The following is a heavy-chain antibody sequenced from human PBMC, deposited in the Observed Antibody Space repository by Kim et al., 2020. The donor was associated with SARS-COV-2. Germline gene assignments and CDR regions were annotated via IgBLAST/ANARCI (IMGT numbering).Heavy chain of an antibody. CDR3: ARDNGYFYYGMDV. J-gene: IGHJ6*02. Sequence: GESLKISCTASGFTFSSFAMNWVRQAPGKGLEWVSYIDVSSKTIYYSDSVKGRFTISSDNAKDSLYLQMNSLRDEATAVYSCARDNGYFYYGMDVWGQGT. CDR1: GFTFSSFA. V-gene: IGHV3-48*02. CDR2: IDVSSKTI.